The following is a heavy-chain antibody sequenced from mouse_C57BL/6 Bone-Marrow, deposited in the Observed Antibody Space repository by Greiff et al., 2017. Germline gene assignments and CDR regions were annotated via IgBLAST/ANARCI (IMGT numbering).Heavy chain of an antibody. J-gene: IGHJ2*01. V-gene: IGHV1-39*01. CDR2: LNPNYSTT. CDR1: GYSFTDYN. Sequence: VQLQQPGPELVKPGASVKISCKASGYSFTDYNMNWVKQSNGKSLEWIGVLNPNYSTTSYNQKFKGKATLTVDQSSSTAYMQLNSLTSEDSAVYDYARKRTTREVDYWGQGTTLTVSS. CDR3: ARKRTTREVDY. D-gene: IGHD1-1*01.